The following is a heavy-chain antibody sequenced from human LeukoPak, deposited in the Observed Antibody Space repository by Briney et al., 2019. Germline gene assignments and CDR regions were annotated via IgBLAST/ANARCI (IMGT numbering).Heavy chain of an antibody. CDR2: IRYDGSDK. V-gene: IGHV3-30*02. J-gene: IGHJ4*02. CDR3: ARDLNREDFDY. D-gene: IGHD1-14*01. Sequence: GGSLRLSCAASGFTFSSYDMHWVRQAPGKGLEWVAIIRYDGSDKYYGDSVKGRFTISRDNVKNTLYLQMNSLRVEDTAVYYCARDLNREDFDYWGQGTLVAVSS. CDR1: GFTFSSYD.